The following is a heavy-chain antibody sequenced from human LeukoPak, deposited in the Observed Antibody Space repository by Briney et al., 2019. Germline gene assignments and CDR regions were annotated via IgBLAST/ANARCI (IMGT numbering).Heavy chain of an antibody. D-gene: IGHD3-10*01. V-gene: IGHV4-61*02. CDR1: GGSISSGSYY. J-gene: IGHJ6*03. Sequence: SETLSLTCTVSGGSISSGSYYWSWIRQPAGKGLEWIGRIYTSGSTNYNPSLKSRVTMSVDTSKNQFSLKLSSVTAADTAVYYCARDRDYGSGSQYYYYYMDVWGKGTTVTISS. CDR3: ARDRDYGSGSQYYYYYMDV. CDR2: IYTSGST.